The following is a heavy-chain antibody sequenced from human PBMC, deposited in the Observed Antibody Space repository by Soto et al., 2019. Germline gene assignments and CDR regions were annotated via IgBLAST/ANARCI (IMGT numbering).Heavy chain of an antibody. V-gene: IGHV3-15*01. CDR2: IKSKTDGGTT. CDR1: GFTFSNAW. Sequence: GGSLRLSCAASGFTFSNAWMSWVRQAPGKGLEWVGRIKSKTDGGTTDYAAPVKGRFTISRDDSKNTLYLQMNSLKTEDTAVYYCTTDAVAITGGDCSSTSCSYYYYYYYMDVWGKGTTVTVSS. J-gene: IGHJ6*03. D-gene: IGHD2-2*01. CDR3: TTDAVAITGGDCSSTSCSYYYYYYYMDV.